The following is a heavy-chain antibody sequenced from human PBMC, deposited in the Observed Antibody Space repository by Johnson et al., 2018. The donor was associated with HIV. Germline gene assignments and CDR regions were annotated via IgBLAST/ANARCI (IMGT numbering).Heavy chain of an antibody. J-gene: IGHJ3*02. CDR2: IYSGGST. V-gene: IGHV3-66*02. D-gene: IGHD6-13*01. CDR3: ARDTTSGLDGSSWDGAFDI. CDR1: GFSVSSNY. Sequence: VQLVESGGGVERPGGSLRLSCAASGFSVSSNYMSWVRQAPGKGLECVSVIYSGGSTYYADSVKGRFTISRDNSKNTLSLQMNSPRVDDTAVYYCARDTTSGLDGSSWDGAFDIWGQGTMVTVSS.